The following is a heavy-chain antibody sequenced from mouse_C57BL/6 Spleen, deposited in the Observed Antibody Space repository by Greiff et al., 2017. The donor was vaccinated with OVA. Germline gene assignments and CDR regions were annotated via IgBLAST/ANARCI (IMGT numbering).Heavy chain of an antibody. CDR1: GFTFSSYA. CDR2: ISSGGDYI. V-gene: IGHV5-9-1*02. J-gene: IGHJ2*01. CDR3: TREKEGGYFDY. Sequence: EVMLVESGEGLVKPGGSLKLSCAASGFTFSSYAMSWVRQTPEKRLEWVAYISSGGDYIYYADTVKGRFTISSDNARNTLYLQMSSLKAEDTAMDYCTREKEGGYFDYWGQGTTLTVSS.